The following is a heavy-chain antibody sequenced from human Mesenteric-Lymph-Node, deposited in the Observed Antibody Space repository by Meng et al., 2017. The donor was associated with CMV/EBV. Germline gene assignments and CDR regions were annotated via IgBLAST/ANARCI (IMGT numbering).Heavy chain of an antibody. J-gene: IGHJ4*02. CDR2: ITTSSSHT. CDR1: GFVFRGYG. CDR3: ARRPTSG. Sequence: GGSLRLSCAASGFVFRGYGMSWFRQAPGKGLEWVSSITTSSSHTYYADSVKGRFTISRDDAKNSLFLQMSSLRAEDTAMYFRARRPTSGWGQGTLVTVSS. V-gene: IGHV3-21*01. D-gene: IGHD3-10*01.